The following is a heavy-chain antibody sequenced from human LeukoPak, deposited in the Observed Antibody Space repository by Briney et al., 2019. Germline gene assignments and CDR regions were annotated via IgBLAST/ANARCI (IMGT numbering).Heavy chain of an antibody. J-gene: IGHJ6*02. Sequence: PGGSLRLSCAASGFTFGDYAMHWVRQAPGKGLEWVSLISGDGGSTYYADSVKGRFTISRDNSKNSLYLQMNSLRTEDAALYYCAKDKESVLLWFGETYGMDVWGQGTTVTVSS. CDR2: ISGDGGST. D-gene: IGHD3-10*01. CDR1: GFTFGDYA. CDR3: AKDKESVLLWFGETYGMDV. V-gene: IGHV3-43*02.